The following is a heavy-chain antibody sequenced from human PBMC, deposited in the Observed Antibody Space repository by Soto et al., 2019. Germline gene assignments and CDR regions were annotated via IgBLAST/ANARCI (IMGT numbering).Heavy chain of an antibody. J-gene: IGHJ6*02. CDR2: IYPGDSDI. CDR1: GYSFTSYW. D-gene: IGHD3-22*01. V-gene: IGHV5-51*01. Sequence: GESLKISCKGSGYSFTSYWIAWVRQVPGKGLELMGVIYPGDSDIRYSPSFQGQVTISADKSISTAYLQWRSLKASDTAMYYCARRQYYDSSGYYGMDVWGQGTTVTVSS. CDR3: ARRQYYDSSGYYGMDV.